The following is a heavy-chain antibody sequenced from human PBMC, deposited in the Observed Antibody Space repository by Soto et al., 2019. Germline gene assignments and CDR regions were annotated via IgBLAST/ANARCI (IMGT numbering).Heavy chain of an antibody. D-gene: IGHD6-13*01. CDR2: INPNNGDT. CDR1: GYTFTDYY. J-gene: IGHJ3*02. Sequence: EASVKVSCKASGYTFTDYYIHWVRQAPGHGLEWMGWINPNNGDTNYAQKFRGRVTMTRDTSIKTPYMELTRLRSDDTAVYYCARHREAAAGAPPDAFDIWGQGTMVTVSS. V-gene: IGHV1-2*02. CDR3: ARHREAAAGAPPDAFDI.